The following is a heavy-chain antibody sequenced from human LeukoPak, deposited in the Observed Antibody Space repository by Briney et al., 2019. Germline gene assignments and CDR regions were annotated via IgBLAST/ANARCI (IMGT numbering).Heavy chain of an antibody. J-gene: IGHJ5*02. CDR2: TNHSGST. D-gene: IGHD3-22*01. CDR3: ARGRSTTMIVVVIHRRNWFDP. CDR1: GGSFSGYY. Sequence: PSETLSLTCAVYGGSFSGYYWSWIRQPPGKGLEWIGETNHSGSTNYNPSLKSQVTISVGTSKNQFSLKLSSVTAADTAVYYCARGRSTTMIVVVIHRRNWFDPWGQGTLVTVSS. V-gene: IGHV4-34*01.